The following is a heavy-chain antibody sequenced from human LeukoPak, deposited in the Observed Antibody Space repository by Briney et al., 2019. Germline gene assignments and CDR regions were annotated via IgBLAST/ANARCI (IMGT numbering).Heavy chain of an antibody. CDR3: ARDFPGESHFDY. J-gene: IGHJ4*02. D-gene: IGHD3-10*01. V-gene: IGHV4-39*07. CDR1: GGSISSSSYY. CDR2: IYYSGST. Sequence: SETLSLTCTVSGGSISSSSYYWGWIRQPPGKGLEWIGSIYYSGSTYYNPSLKSRVTISVDTSKNQFSLKLSSVTAADTAVYYCARDFPGESHFDYWGQGTLVTVSS.